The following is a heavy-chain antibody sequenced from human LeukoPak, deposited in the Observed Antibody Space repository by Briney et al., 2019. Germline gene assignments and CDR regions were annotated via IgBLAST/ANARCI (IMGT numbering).Heavy chain of an antibody. V-gene: IGHV3-30*02. J-gene: IGHJ4*02. Sequence: GGSLRLSCAASGFTFSSYGMHWVRQAPGKGLEWVAFIRYDGSNKYYADSVKGRFTISRDNSKNTLYLQMNSLRAEDTAVYYCAKDPEAPMRVTEYYFDYWGQGTLVTVSS. CDR3: AKDPEAPMRVTEYYFDY. D-gene: IGHD2-21*02. CDR1: GFTFSSYG. CDR2: IRYDGSNK.